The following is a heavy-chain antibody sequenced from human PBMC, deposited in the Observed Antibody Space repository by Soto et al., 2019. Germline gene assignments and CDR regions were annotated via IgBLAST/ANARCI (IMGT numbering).Heavy chain of an antibody. CDR3: ARVVNILAVGNWFDP. CDR1: GYTCTSYD. D-gene: IGHD6-19*01. V-gene: IGHV1-8*01. Sequence: QVQLVQSGAEVRKPGASVKVSCKASGYTCTSYDINWVRQATGQGLEWMGWMNPNSGNTGYAQKFQGRVTMTRNTSISTAYMELSSLRSEDTAVYYCARVVNILAVGNWFDPWGQGTLVTVSS. CDR2: MNPNSGNT. J-gene: IGHJ5*02.